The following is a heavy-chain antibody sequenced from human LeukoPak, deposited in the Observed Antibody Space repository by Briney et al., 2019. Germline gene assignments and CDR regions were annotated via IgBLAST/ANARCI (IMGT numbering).Heavy chain of an antibody. J-gene: IGHJ5*02. CDR2: IYYSGST. Sequence: SETLSLTCTVSGGSISSGGYYWSWIRQHPGKGLEWIGYIYYSGSTYYNPSLKSRVTISVDTSKNQFSLKLSSVTAADTAVYYRARERRITMVREVTRRNNWFDPWGQGTLVTVSS. CDR3: ARERRITMVREVTRRNNWFDP. CDR1: GGSISSGGYY. V-gene: IGHV4-31*03. D-gene: IGHD3-10*01.